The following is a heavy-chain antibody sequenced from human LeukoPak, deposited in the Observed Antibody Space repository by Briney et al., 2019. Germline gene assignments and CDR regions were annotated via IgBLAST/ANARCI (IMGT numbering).Heavy chain of an antibody. V-gene: IGHV4-59*01. CDR1: VGSLSTYY. CDR2: IYYSGST. Sequence: SETLSLTRTVSVGSLSTYYCSWIRQPPGKGLEWIGYIYYSGSTNYNPSLKSRVTISVDTSKNQFSLKLSSVTAADTAVYYCARARGVITMVRGVITRDWFDPWGQGTLVTVSS. CDR3: ARARGVITMVRGVITRDWFDP. D-gene: IGHD3-10*01. J-gene: IGHJ5*02.